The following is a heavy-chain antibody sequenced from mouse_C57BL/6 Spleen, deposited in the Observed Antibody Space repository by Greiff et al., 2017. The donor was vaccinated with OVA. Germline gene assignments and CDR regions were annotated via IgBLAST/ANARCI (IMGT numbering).Heavy chain of an antibody. CDR2: IDPSDSYT. CDR3: ARGDYSNFDY. V-gene: IGHV1-69*01. Sequence: QVQLQQPGAELVMPGASVKLSCKASGYTFTSYWMHWVKQRPGQGLEWIGEIDPSDSYTNYNQKFKGKSTLTVDKSSSTAYMQLSSLTSEDSAVYYCARGDYSNFDYWGQGTTRTVSS. J-gene: IGHJ2*01. CDR1: GYTFTSYW. D-gene: IGHD2-5*01.